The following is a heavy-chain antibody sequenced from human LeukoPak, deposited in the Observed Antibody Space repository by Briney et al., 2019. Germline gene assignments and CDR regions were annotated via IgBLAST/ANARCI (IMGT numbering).Heavy chain of an antibody. CDR1: GFTFSSYS. Sequence: PGGSLRLSCAASGFTFSSYSMTWVRQAPGKGLEWVSSISSSSSYIYYADSVKGRFTISRDNAKNSLYLQMNSLRAEDTAVYYCARDLGHCSGGSCYPHWGQGTLVTVSS. CDR3: ARDLGHCSGGSCYPH. CDR2: ISSSSSYI. D-gene: IGHD2-15*01. J-gene: IGHJ4*02. V-gene: IGHV3-21*01.